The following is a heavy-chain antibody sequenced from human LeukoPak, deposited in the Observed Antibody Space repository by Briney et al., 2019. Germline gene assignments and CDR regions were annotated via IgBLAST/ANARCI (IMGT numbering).Heavy chain of an antibody. J-gene: IGHJ3*02. CDR2: ISAGGDIT. D-gene: IGHD3-10*01. Sequence: GGSLRLSCAASGFTFRTFPMGWVRQAPGKGLEWVSAISAGGDITFYSDSVRGRFTISRDNSKETLYLQMNSLRAEDTALYYCAKSLFTSAHGSGRAFDIWGQGTMVTVSS. CDR1: GFTFRTFP. CDR3: AKSLFTSAHGSGRAFDI. V-gene: IGHV3-23*01.